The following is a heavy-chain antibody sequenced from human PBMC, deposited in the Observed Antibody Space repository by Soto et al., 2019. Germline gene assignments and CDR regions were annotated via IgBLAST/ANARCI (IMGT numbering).Heavy chain of an antibody. J-gene: IGHJ6*02. Sequence: QVQLQESGPGLVKPSQTLSLTCTVSGGSIRSGGYYWSWVRQNPRRGLAWIGNIYDSGNTYYNPSLKRRLTISVDTAKNQFARNLSSVTAADTAVYYCARDRLMATAGTARHYFGLDVWGQGTTVTVSS. CDR3: ARDRLMATAGTARHYFGLDV. CDR2: IYDSGNT. CDR1: GGSIRSGGYY. D-gene: IGHD5-18*01. V-gene: IGHV4-31*03.